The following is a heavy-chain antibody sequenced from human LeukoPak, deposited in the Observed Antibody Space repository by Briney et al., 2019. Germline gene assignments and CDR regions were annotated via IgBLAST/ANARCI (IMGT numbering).Heavy chain of an antibody. Sequence: SETLSLTCTVSGGSISSSSYYWGWIRQPPGKGLEWIGSIYYSGSTNYNPSLKSRVTISLDTSKNQFSLKLSSVTAADTAVYYCATSIIYCSGGSCFYYFDYWGQGTLVTVSS. CDR2: IYYSGST. CDR3: ATSIIYCSGGSCFYYFDY. J-gene: IGHJ4*02. D-gene: IGHD2-15*01. CDR1: GGSISSSSYY. V-gene: IGHV4-39*07.